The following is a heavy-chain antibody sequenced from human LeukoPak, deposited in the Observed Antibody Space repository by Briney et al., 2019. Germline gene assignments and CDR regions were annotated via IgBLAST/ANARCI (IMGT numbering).Heavy chain of an antibody. Sequence: GTSLRLSCATSGFTFRTTGVHWVRQGPGKGLEWVALMSSDGINTYYADSVKGRFTVSRDSSRDTLYLQMNSVRPDDTAVYYCAKDHSDSDRAFEYWGRGTLVTVSS. D-gene: IGHD1-26*01. CDR1: GFTFRTTG. J-gene: IGHJ4*02. V-gene: IGHV3-30*18. CDR3: AKDHSDSDRAFEY. CDR2: MSSDGINT.